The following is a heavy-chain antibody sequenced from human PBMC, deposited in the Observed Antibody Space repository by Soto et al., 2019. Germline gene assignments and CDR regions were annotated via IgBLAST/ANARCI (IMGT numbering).Heavy chain of an antibody. CDR3: ARVGWGDRNNTSYQPLGN. J-gene: IGHJ4*02. V-gene: IGHV4-59*01. Sequence: PSETLSLTCTVSGGSISSYYWSWIRQPPGKGLEWIGYIYYSGSTNYNPSLKSRVAISVDTSKNQFSLKLTSVTAADTAVYYCARVGWGDRNNTSYQPLGNWGQGTLVTVSS. D-gene: IGHD3-16*01. CDR1: GGSISSYY. CDR2: IYYSGST.